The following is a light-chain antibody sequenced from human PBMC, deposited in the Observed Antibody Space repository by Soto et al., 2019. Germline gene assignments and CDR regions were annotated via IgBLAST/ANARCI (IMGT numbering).Light chain of an antibody. J-gene: IGKJ2*01. Sequence: DIQMTQSPSTLSASVGDRVTITCRASQSISRWVAWYQQKPGKAPKLLIYDASSLGSGVLSRFSGSGSWTEYMLTISSLQPDDFASYYCQQYNHHSTFGQATKLEIK. V-gene: IGKV1-5*01. CDR3: QQYNHHST. CDR1: QSISRW. CDR2: DAS.